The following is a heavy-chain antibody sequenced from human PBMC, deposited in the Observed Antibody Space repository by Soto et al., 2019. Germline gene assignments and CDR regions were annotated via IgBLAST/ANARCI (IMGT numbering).Heavy chain of an antibody. CDR2: ISNSGGLT. J-gene: IGHJ4*02. Sequence: GSLRLSCAASGFTFSSFAMYWVRQAPGKGLQWLSLISNSGGLTYYADSVKGRFTISRDNSKNTLYLQMNSLRADDTALYYCFNVAFGYWGQGTQVTVSS. V-gene: IGHV3-23*01. CDR1: GFTFSSFA. CDR3: FNVAFGY.